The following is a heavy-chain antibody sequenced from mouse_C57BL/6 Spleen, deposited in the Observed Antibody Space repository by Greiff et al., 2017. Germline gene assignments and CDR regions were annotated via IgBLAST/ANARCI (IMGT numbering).Heavy chain of an antibody. D-gene: IGHD2-2*01. V-gene: IGHV5-4*03. Sequence: EVKLVESGGGLVKPGGSLKLSCAASGFTFSSYAMSWVRQTPEKRLEWVATISDGGSYTYYPDNVKGRFTISRDNAKNNLYLQMSHLKSEDTAMYYCARTMVYYYAMDYWGQGTSVTVSS. J-gene: IGHJ4*01. CDR2: ISDGGSYT. CDR3: ARTMVYYYAMDY. CDR1: GFTFSSYA.